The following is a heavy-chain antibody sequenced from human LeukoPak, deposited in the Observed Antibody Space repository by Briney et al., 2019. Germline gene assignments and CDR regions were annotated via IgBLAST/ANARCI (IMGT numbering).Heavy chain of an antibody. CDR2: IHYSGST. D-gene: IGHD6-13*01. CDR3: AREVVAAAGTVDY. J-gene: IGHJ4*02. CDR1: GDFICSYY. V-gene: IGHV4-59*01. Sequence: SETLSLPCSVSGDFICSYYWSWVRLSLGKGLAWFGYIHYSGSTNYNPSLKSRVTISVDTSKNQFSLILSSVTTADTAVYYCAREVVAAAGTVDYWGQGTLVTVSS.